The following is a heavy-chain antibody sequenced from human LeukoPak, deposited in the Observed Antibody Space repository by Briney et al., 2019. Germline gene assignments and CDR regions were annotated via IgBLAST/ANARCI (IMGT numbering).Heavy chain of an antibody. CDR3: ARGGTASFDP. V-gene: IGHV3-74*01. CDR2: INNDGSDT. Sequence: PGGSLRLSCVGSGFRFSDYWMRWVRQAPGKGLVWVSRINNDGSDTTYADSVKGRFTTSRDNAKNTLYLQMNSLRVEDTALYYCARGGTASFDPWGQGTLVTVSA. D-gene: IGHD1-1*01. J-gene: IGHJ5*02. CDR1: GFRFSDYW.